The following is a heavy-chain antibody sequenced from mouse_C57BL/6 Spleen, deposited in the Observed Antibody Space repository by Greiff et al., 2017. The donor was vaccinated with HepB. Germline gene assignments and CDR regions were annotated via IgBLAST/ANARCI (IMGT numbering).Heavy chain of an antibody. CDR2: IYPRSGNT. D-gene: IGHD1-1*01. CDR1: GYTFTSYG. CDR3: ARYYYGSRGYFDV. J-gene: IGHJ1*03. Sequence: VKLMESGAELARPGASVKLSCKASGYTFTSYGISWVKQRTGQGLEWIGEIYPRSGNTYYNEKFKGKATLTADKSSSTAYMELRSLTSEDSAVYFCARYYYGSRGYFDVWGTGTTVTVSS. V-gene: IGHV1-81*01.